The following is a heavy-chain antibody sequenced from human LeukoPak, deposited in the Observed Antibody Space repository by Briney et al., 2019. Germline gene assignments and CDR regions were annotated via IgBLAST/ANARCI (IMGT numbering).Heavy chain of an antibody. D-gene: IGHD2-2*02. CDR2: ISYDGSNK. J-gene: IGHJ6*02. Sequence: GGSLRLSCAASGFTFSSYGMHGVRQAPGKGREWVAVISYDGSNKYYAGSVTGRFTICRDNSKNTLYLKMNSLRAEDRAVYYCAKDALNIVVVPAAIPDYGMDVWGQGTTVTVSS. CDR3: AKDALNIVVVPAAIPDYGMDV. V-gene: IGHV3-30*18. CDR1: GFTFSSYG.